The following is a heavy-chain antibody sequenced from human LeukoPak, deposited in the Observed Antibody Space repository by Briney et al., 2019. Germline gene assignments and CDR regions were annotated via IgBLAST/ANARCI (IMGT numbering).Heavy chain of an antibody. D-gene: IGHD6-13*01. CDR3: ARDRRIAAAGINYYYYGMDL. V-gene: IGHV3-48*03. CDR1: GFTFSSYE. Sequence: GSLRLSCAASGFTFSSYEMNWVRQAPGKGLEWVSYISSSGSTIYYADSVKGRFTISRDNAKNSLYLQMNSLRAEDTAVYYCARDRRIAAAGINYYYYGMDLCGQGTTVTVSS. J-gene: IGHJ6*02. CDR2: ISSSGSTI.